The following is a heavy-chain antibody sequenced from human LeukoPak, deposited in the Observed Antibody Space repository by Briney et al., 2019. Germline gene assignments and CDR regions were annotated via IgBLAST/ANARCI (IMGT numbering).Heavy chain of an antibody. D-gene: IGHD1-26*01. J-gene: IGHJ4*02. CDR3: ARGWTYYPCIDY. Sequence: GASVKVSCKTSGYTFTTTYINWVRQAPGQGLEWMGWVSAYNGKTSYAQKFQGRVTMTIDTSTTTADMDLTSQTFDDTAVYYCARGWTYYPCIDYWGQGTLVTVSS. CDR1: GYTFTTTY. V-gene: IGHV1-18*01. CDR2: VSAYNGKT.